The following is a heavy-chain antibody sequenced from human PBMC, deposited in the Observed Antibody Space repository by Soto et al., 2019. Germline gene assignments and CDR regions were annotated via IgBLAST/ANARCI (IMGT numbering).Heavy chain of an antibody. CDR2: ISSSSSYI. Sequence: GGSLRLSCAASGFTFSSYSMNWVRQAPGKGLEWVSSISSSSSYIYYADSVKGRFTISRDNAKNSLYLQMNSLRAEDTAVYYCARDPAVNKAFDYWGQGTLVTVSS. V-gene: IGHV3-21*01. D-gene: IGHD2-15*01. CDR3: ARDPAVNKAFDY. CDR1: GFTFSSYS. J-gene: IGHJ4*02.